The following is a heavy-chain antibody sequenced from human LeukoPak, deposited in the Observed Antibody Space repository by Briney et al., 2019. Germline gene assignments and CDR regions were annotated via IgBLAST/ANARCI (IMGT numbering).Heavy chain of an antibody. Sequence: SETLSLTCTVSGGFVRSTNYYWAFTRQSPGKGLEWIATVSYSGNTYYHPSLQSRVTISVDTSKTQFSLKLTSVTAADTAVYFCARHSVRLRTFSAFDIWGQGTMVTVSS. J-gene: IGHJ3*02. D-gene: IGHD4-17*01. CDR1: GGFVRSTNYY. V-gene: IGHV4-39*01. CDR3: ARHSVRLRTFSAFDI. CDR2: VSYSGNT.